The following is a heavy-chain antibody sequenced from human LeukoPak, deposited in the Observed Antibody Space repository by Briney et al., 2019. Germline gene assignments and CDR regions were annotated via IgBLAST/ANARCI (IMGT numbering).Heavy chain of an antibody. CDR2: ISRNGGST. CDR3: VKDLRSDFMGVLSRYLSY. CDR1: GFTFSSFA. V-gene: IGHV3-64D*09. J-gene: IGHJ4*02. Sequence: GGSVRLSCSASGFTFSSFAMHWVRQAPGKGLEYVAAISRNGGSTYYADSVKGRFTISRDNSKSTLYLQMSSLRAEDTAVYLCVKDLRSDFMGVLSRYLSYWGQGTLVSIYS. D-gene: IGHD2/OR15-2a*01.